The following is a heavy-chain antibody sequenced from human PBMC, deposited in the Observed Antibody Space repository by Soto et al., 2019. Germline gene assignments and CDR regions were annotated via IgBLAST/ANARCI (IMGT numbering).Heavy chain of an antibody. CDR2: IYPGDSDT. J-gene: IGHJ6*02. CDR3: ARHRGRVPAAPLPYYYYGMDV. CDR1: GYSFTSYW. Sequence: PGESLKISCKGSGYSFTSYWIGWVRQMPGKGLEWMGIIYPGDSDTRYSPSFQGQVTISADKSISTAYLQWSSLKASDTAMYYCARHRGRVPAAPLPYYYYGMDVWGQGTTVTVSS. D-gene: IGHD2-2*01. V-gene: IGHV5-51*01.